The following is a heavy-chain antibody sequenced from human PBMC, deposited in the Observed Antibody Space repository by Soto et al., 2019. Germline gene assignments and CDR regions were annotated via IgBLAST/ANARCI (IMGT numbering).Heavy chain of an antibody. CDR2: IYYSGST. Sequence: PSATLSLTCTVSGGSISSGGYYWSWIRQHPGKGLEWIGYIYYSGSTYYNPSLKSRVTMSVDTSKNQFSLKLSSVTAADTAVYYCARATVTRLGYAFDIWGQGTMVTVSS. J-gene: IGHJ3*02. V-gene: IGHV4-31*03. CDR1: GGSISSGGYY. D-gene: IGHD4-17*01. CDR3: ARATVTRLGYAFDI.